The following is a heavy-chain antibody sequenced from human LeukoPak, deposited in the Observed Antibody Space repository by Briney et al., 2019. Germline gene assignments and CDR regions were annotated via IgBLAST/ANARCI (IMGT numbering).Heavy chain of an antibody. Sequence: SQILSLTCAISGDSVSSNSAAWNWIRQSPSRGLEWLGRTYYRSKWYNDYAVSVKSRITINPDTSKNQFSLQLNSVTPEDTAVYYCARGFVVQLWSPFDYWGQGTLVTVSS. CDR1: GDSVSSNSAA. D-gene: IGHD5-18*01. CDR3: ARGFVVQLWSPFDY. CDR2: TYYRSKWYN. J-gene: IGHJ4*02. V-gene: IGHV6-1*01.